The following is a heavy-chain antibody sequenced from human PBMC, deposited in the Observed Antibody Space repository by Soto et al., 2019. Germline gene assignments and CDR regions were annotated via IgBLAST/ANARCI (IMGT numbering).Heavy chain of an antibody. D-gene: IGHD6-19*01. V-gene: IGHV3-23*01. Sequence: GGSLRLACAASGFTFSSYAMNWVRQAPGKGLEWVSAISGSGDSTYYADSVKGRFTISRDNSKNTLYLQMNSLRAEDTAVYYCAGRSSGWYFDYWGQGTLVTVSS. CDR2: ISGSGDST. CDR1: GFTFSSYA. J-gene: IGHJ4*02. CDR3: AGRSSGWYFDY.